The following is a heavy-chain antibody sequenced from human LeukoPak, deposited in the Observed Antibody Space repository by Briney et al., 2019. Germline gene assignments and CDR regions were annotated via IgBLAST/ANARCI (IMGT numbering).Heavy chain of an antibody. V-gene: IGHV3-7*01. CDR1: GFTFSNAW. Sequence: PGGSLRLSCAASGFTFSNAWMSWVRQAPGKGLEWVANINHDNTENNYLDSVKGRFTISRDNAQNSLYLQLNGLRVEDTAVYYCTRRLDDWGQGTLVTVSS. J-gene: IGHJ4*02. CDR2: INHDNTEN. D-gene: IGHD3-16*01. CDR3: TRRLDD.